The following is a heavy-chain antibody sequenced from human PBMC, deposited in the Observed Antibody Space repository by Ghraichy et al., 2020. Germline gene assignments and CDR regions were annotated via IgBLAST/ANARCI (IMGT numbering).Heavy chain of an antibody. J-gene: IGHJ4*02. CDR1: GFTFISYA. D-gene: IGHD1-26*01. Sequence: GGSLRLSCAASGFTFISYAMSWVRQAPGKGLEWVSHISGSGGTTYYADSVKGRFTISRDKSKNTLYLQMNSLRAEDTAVYYCAKAGGSYLDPFDYWGQGTLVTVSS. V-gene: IGHV3-23*01. CDR3: AKAGGSYLDPFDY. CDR2: ISGSGGTT.